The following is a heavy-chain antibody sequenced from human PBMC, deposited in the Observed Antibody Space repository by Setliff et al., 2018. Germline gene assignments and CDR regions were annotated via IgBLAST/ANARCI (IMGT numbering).Heavy chain of an antibody. J-gene: IGHJ6*02. CDR1: GASLRSGSNY. V-gene: IGHV4-61*02. CDR2: IYTDGTT. CDR3: AKEHVVISFVTNTHHHYGMDV. Sequence: SETLSLTCTVSGASLRSGSNYWGWFRQPAGKGLEWIGRIYTDGTTDYNPSLKSRVSISADTSMNHFSLRMTSVSAADTAVYYCAKEHVVISFVTNTHHHYGMDVWGQGATVTVS. D-gene: IGHD2-8*01.